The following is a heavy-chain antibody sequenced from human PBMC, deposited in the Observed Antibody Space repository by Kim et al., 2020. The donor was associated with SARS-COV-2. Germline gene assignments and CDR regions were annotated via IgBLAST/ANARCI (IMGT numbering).Heavy chain of an antibody. V-gene: IGHV3-21*06. CDR3: ARDQCWAFDC. CDR2: IRSSGDYK. CDR1: GFTFGSDP. J-gene: IGHJ4*02. D-gene: IGHD3-10*02. Sequence: GGSLRLSCAPSGFTFGSDPMNWVRQAPGKGLEWVSNIRSSGDYKYYADSVKGRFTISRDNAKNSLYLQMDSLRDEDTAVYYCARDQCWAFDCWGRGASVTVPS.